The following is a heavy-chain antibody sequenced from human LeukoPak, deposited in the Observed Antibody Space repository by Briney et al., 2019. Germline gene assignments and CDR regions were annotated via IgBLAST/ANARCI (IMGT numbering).Heavy chain of an antibody. Sequence: ASVKVSCKASGYTFTSYYMHWVRQAPGQGLEWMGIINPSGGSTSYAQKFQGRVTMTRDTSTSTVYMELSSLRSEDTAVYYCARDRGSTSYTKSFDYWGQGTLATVSS. V-gene: IGHV1-46*01. CDR1: GYTFTSYY. J-gene: IGHJ4*02. CDR3: ARDRGSTSYTKSFDY. CDR2: INPSGGST. D-gene: IGHD2-2*01.